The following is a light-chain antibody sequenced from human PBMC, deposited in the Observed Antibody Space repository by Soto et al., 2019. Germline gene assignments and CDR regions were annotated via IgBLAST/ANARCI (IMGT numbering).Light chain of an antibody. V-gene: IGLV4-69*01. CDR1: SGHSSYA. CDR2: LNSDGSH. CDR3: QTWGTGIRV. J-gene: IGLJ3*02. Sequence: QSVLTQSPSASASLGDSVKITCTRSSGHSSYAIAWHQQQPEQGHRYLMKLNSDGSHSKGDGIPDRFSGSSSGAERYLTISSLQSEDEADYYCQTWGTGIRVFGGGTKLTVL.